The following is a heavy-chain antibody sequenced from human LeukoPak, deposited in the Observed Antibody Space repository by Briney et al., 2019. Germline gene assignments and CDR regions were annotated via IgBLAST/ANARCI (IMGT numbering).Heavy chain of an antibody. D-gene: IGHD6-13*01. V-gene: IGHV3-74*01. CDR2: INGDGSRI. CDR3: ARSAAGYDY. Sequence: GGSLRLSCAASRFSFSNYWMHWVRQAPGKGLVWVSYINGDGSRIGLADSVKGRFTISRDNAENTLYLQMNSLRAEDTAVYYCARSAAGYDYWGQGTLVTVSS. J-gene: IGHJ4*02. CDR1: RFSFSNYW.